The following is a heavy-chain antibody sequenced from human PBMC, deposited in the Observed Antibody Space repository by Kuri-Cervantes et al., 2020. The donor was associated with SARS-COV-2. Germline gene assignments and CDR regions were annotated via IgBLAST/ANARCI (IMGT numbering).Heavy chain of an antibody. Sequence: SETLSLTCTVSGGSISGSGYYWAWIRQPPGKGLEWIGHIHYRETTYYNPSLKGRATISVDTSKNKFSLKLSSVTAADTAVYYCARVRRVRFLEWLIDYWGQGTLVTVSS. V-gene: IGHV4-39*07. CDR2: IHYRETT. J-gene: IGHJ4*02. D-gene: IGHD3-3*01. CDR1: GGSISGSGYY. CDR3: ARVRRVRFLEWLIDY.